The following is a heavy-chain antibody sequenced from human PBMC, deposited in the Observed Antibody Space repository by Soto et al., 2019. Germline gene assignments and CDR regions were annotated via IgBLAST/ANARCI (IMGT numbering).Heavy chain of an antibody. V-gene: IGHV1-46*01. CDR1: GYTFTCFY. CDR2: INPSGGST. Sequence: SVKVSCKASGYTFTCFYMHWVRQAPGQGLEWMGIINPSGGSTSYAQKFQGRVTMTRDTSTSTVYMELSSLRSEDTAVYYCARVSGSYYDYYYYMDVWGKGTTVTVSS. D-gene: IGHD3-10*01. J-gene: IGHJ6*03. CDR3: ARVSGSYYDYYYYMDV.